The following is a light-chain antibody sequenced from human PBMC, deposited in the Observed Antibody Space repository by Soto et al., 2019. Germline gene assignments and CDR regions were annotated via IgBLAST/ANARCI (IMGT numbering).Light chain of an antibody. V-gene: IGLV2-8*01. J-gene: IGLJ1*01. CDR3: KSYAGSNTYV. CDR2: EVV. Sequence: QSALTQPPSASGSPGQSVTISCTGTQTDIGVYDFVSWYQDHPGKAPRLIIYEVVQRPSGVPDRVSGSKSGNTASLTVSVLQAAYEADYFCKSYAGSNTYVFGSGTKLTVL. CDR1: QTDIGVYDF.